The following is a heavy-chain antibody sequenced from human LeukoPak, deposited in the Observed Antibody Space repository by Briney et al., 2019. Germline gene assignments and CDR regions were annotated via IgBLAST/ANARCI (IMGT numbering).Heavy chain of an antibody. V-gene: IGHV3-23*01. CDR1: RFTFSSYA. CDR3: AKSARVIAVEIDY. CDR2: ISVSGVST. D-gene: IGHD6-19*01. J-gene: IGHJ4*02. Sequence: GGSLRLSCAASRFTFSSYAMSWVRQAPGKGLEWVSGISVSGVSTNYADSVKGRFTISRDNSKNTLYLQMNSLRAEDTAVYYCAKSARVIAVEIDYWGQGTLVTVSS.